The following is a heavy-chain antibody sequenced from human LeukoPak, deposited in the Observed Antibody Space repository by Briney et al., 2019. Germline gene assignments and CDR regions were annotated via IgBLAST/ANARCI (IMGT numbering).Heavy chain of an antibody. CDR1: GGTFDNSA. J-gene: IGHJ6*02. CDR3: AREKMEVGYYGLDV. Sequence: GASVKVSCKASGGTFDNSAINWVRQAPGQGLEWMGRIIPILNIPNYAQKLQGRVTIAADKSTSTAYKELSSLRSDDTAVYYCAREKMEVGYYGLDVWGQGTTVTVSS. CDR2: IIPILNIP. V-gene: IGHV1-69*04. D-gene: IGHD1-1*01.